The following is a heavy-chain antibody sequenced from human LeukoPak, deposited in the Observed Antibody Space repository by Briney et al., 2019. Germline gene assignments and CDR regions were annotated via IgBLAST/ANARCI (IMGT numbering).Heavy chain of an antibody. D-gene: IGHD3-10*01. CDR2: IGSSGSTI. CDR1: GFTFSTYE. Sequence: PGGSLRLSCEASGFTFSTYEMNWVRQTPGKGLEWVSCIGSSGSTIYYADSVKGRFTISRDNAKNSLYLQMNSLRAEDTAVYYCARSLRGAYYFYMDVWGKGTTVTVSS. V-gene: IGHV3-48*03. J-gene: IGHJ6*03. CDR3: ARSLRGAYYFYMDV.